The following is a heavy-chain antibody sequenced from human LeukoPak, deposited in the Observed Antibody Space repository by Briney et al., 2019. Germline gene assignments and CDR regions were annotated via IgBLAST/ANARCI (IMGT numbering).Heavy chain of an antibody. V-gene: IGHV5-51*01. CDR3: ARWGSSAAPFDY. Sequence: GESLKIPCKGPGYSFTNYWIGWVRQMPGKGLERMGIIYPGDSDTRYSPSFQGQVLISVDKSISTAYLQWGSLKASDTAMYYCARWGSSAAPFDYWGQGTLVTVSS. D-gene: IGHD6-13*01. J-gene: IGHJ4*02. CDR2: IYPGDSDT. CDR1: GYSFTNYW.